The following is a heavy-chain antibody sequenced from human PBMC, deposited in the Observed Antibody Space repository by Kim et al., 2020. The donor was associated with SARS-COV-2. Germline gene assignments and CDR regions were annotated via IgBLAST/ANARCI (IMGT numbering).Heavy chain of an antibody. D-gene: IGHD3-10*01. J-gene: IGHJ4*01. CDR1: GFTFSSYG. CDR2: ISYDGSNK. CDR3: AKDHYYGSGSYDMDY. Sequence: GGSLRLSCAASGFTFSSYGMHWVRQAPGKGLEWVAVISYDGSNKYYADSVKGRFTISRDNSKNTLYLQMNSLRAEDTAVYYCAKDHYYGSGSYDMDYWG. V-gene: IGHV3-30*18.